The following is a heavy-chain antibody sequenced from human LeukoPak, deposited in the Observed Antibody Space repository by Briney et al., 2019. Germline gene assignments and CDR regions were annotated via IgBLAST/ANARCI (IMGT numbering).Heavy chain of an antibody. CDR3: ARDSNNYYDSSGYYATPLDY. CDR1: GFSFNTYD. Sequence: GGSLRLSCVASGFSFNTYDMNWVRQAPGKGLEWVSSISSNSNYIDYADSVKGRFTISRDNAKNSLYLQMNSLRAEDTAVYYCARDSNNYYDSSGYYATPLDYWGQGTLVTVSS. D-gene: IGHD3-22*01. J-gene: IGHJ4*02. V-gene: IGHV3-21*01. CDR2: ISSNSNYI.